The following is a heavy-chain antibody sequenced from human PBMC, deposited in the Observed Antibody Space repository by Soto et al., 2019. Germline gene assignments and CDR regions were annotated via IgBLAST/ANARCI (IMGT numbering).Heavy chain of an antibody. V-gene: IGHV4-39*01. CDR3: ARHQSHSSSYVDP. D-gene: IGHD6-13*01. CDR1: CNSISSLSCS. Sequence: SVTLSLTCAIICNSISSLSCSWGWIRQPPGKGLEWIGSIYYSGSTYYNPSLKSRVTISVDTSKNQFSLKLSSVTAADTAVYYCARHQSHSSSYVDPWGQG. CDR2: IYYSGST. J-gene: IGHJ5*02.